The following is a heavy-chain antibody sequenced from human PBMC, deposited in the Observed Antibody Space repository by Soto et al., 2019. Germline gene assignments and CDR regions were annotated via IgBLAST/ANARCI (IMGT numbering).Heavy chain of an antibody. V-gene: IGHV1-18*01. CDR2: ISAYNGNT. CDR3: ARESYYDSSGYQYGMDV. J-gene: IGHJ6*02. D-gene: IGHD3-22*01. Sequence: QVQLVQSGAEVKKPGASVKVSCKASGYTFTSYGISWVRQAPGQGLEWMGWISAYNGNTNYAQKLQGRVTMTTDTSTSTAYLELRSLRSDDTAVYYCARESYYDSSGYQYGMDVWGQGTRVTVSS. CDR1: GYTFTSYG.